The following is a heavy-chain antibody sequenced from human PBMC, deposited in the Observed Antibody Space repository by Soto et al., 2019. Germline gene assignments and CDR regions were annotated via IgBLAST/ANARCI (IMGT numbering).Heavy chain of an antibody. J-gene: IGHJ2*01. V-gene: IGHV1-3*01. D-gene: IGHD1-26*01. CDR3: ARGGSLYWYFDL. CDR1: GYTFTSYA. Sequence: QVQLVQSGAEVKKPGASVKVSCKASGYTFTSYAMHWVRQAPGQRLEWMGWINAGNVNTKYSQKFQGRVTITRDTSASTAYMELSSLRSEVTAVYYCARGGSLYWYFDLWGLGTLVTVSS. CDR2: INAGNVNT.